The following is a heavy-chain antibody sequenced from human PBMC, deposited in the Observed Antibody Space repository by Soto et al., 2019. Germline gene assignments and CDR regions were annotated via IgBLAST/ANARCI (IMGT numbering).Heavy chain of an antibody. J-gene: IGHJ3*02. CDR2: ISAYNGNT. Sequence: ASVMVSCRASGYTFTSCGISWVRQAPGQGLEWMGWISAYNGNTNYAQKLQGRVTMTTDTSTSTAYMELRSLRSDDTAVYYCARDLRPCGRSRCLVAFDIRGQGTMVTLS. D-gene: IGHD2-8*02. V-gene: IGHV1-18*01. CDR1: GYTFTSCG. CDR3: ARDLRPCGRSRCLVAFDI.